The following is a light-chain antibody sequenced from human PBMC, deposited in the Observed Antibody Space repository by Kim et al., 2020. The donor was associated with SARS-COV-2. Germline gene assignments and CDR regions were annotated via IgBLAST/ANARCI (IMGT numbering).Light chain of an antibody. Sequence: SYYLTQPPSFSFSPLHTSIITFSGDKFGDKFASWYQQKPGQSPVLVISQSNKRPSGIPERFSGSNSGNTATLTISGTQAMDEAAYYCQEWDTTTAPVFGGGTKMNV. J-gene: IGLJ2*01. V-gene: IGLV3-1*01. CDR2: QSN. CDR1: KFGDKF. CDR3: QEWDTTTAPV.